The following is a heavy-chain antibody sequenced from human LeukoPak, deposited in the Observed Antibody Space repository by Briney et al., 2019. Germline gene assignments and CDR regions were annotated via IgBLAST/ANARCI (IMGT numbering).Heavy chain of an antibody. J-gene: IGHJ6*04. Sequence: GGSLRLSCAASGFTFSSYGMTWVRRAPGKGLEWVSSISGSSSYIFYADSPKGRFTISRDNAKNSLNLQMNSLRAEDTAVYYCAELGITMIGGVWGKGTTVTISS. CDR1: GFTFSSYG. V-gene: IGHV3-21*01. CDR2: ISGSSSYI. CDR3: AELGITMIGGV. D-gene: IGHD3-10*02.